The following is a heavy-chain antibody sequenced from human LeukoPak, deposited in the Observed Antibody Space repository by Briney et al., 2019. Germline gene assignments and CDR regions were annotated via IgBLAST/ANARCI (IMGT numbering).Heavy chain of an antibody. V-gene: IGHV1-8*01. CDR3: ARQLRFLEWLSDYYYYGMDV. Sequence: ASVKVSCKASGYTFTSYDINWVRQATGQGLEWMGWMNPNSGNTGYAQKFQGRVTMTRNTSISTAYMELSSLRSEDTAVYYCARQLRFLEWLSDYYYYGMDVWGQGTTVTVSS. J-gene: IGHJ6*02. CDR1: GYTFTSYD. D-gene: IGHD3-3*01. CDR2: MNPNSGNT.